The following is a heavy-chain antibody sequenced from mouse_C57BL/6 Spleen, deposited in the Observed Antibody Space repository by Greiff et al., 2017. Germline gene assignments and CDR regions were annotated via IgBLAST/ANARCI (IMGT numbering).Heavy chain of an antibody. CDR3: TTDELGRRYFDG. CDR2: IDPEDGDT. Sequence: VQLQQSGAELVRPGASVKLSCTASGFNIKDYYMHWVKQRPEQGLEWIGRIDPEDGDTEYAPKFQGKATMTADTSSNTAYLQLSSLTSEDTAVYYCTTDELGRRYFDGWGQGTTLTVSS. J-gene: IGHJ2*01. V-gene: IGHV14-1*01. CDR1: GFNIKDYY. D-gene: IGHD4-1*01.